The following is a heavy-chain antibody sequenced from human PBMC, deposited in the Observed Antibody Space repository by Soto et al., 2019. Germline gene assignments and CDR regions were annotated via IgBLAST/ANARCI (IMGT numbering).Heavy chain of an antibody. CDR3: ASCSSSGYYRGLDY. CDR2: IIPIFGAP. J-gene: IGHJ4*02. D-gene: IGHD6-19*01. CDR1: GGTFSSYA. Sequence: QVQLVQSGAEVKKPGSSVKVSCKASGGTFSSYAISWVRQAPGQGLEWMGGIIPIFGAPNYAQKFQGRVTITADEATSTAYMELSSLRSEDTAGYYCASCSSSGYYRGLDYWGQGTLVTVSS. V-gene: IGHV1-69*12.